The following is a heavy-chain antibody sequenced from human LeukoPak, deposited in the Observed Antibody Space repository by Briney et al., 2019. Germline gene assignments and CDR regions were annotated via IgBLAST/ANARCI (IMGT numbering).Heavy chain of an antibody. CDR1: GGSVSRYY. Sequence: SETLSLTCTVSGGSVSRYYWSWIRESPGKKQERSGYIYYSGSTNYNPSLKSRVTISVDTSKDQFSLKLSSVTAADTAVYYCARVGGYSGYDGYYYYYMDVWGKGTTVTVSS. D-gene: IGHD5-12*01. CDR2: IYYSGST. V-gene: IGHV4-59*02. CDR3: ARVGGYSGYDGYYYYYMDV. J-gene: IGHJ6*03.